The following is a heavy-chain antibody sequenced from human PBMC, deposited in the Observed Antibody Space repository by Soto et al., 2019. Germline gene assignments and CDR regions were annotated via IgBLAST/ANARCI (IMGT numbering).Heavy chain of an antibody. CDR1: GGSISSGGYY. CDR2: IYYSGGTT. J-gene: IGHJ4*02. D-gene: IGHD3-3*01. Sequence: PSETLSLTCTVSGGSISSGGYYWSWIRQHPGKGLEWIGYIYYSGGTTNYNPSLKSRVTISVDTSRSQFSLKLSSVTAADTAVYYCARMSYDFWSVYLDYWGQGILVTVSS. CDR3: ARMSYDFWSVYLDY. V-gene: IGHV4-31*03.